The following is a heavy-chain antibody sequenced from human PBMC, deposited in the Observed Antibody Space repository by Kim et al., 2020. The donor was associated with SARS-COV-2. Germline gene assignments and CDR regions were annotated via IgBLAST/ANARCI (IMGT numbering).Heavy chain of an antibody. CDR1: GGSISSYY. Sequence: SETLSLTCTVSGGSISSYYWSWIRQPPGKGLEWIGYIYYSGSTNYNPSLKSRVTISVDTSKNQFSLKLSSVTAADTAVYYCARGTRVPGKLYSGSYYVDYWGQGTLVTVSS. D-gene: IGHD1-26*01. CDR3: ARGTRVPGKLYSGSYYVDY. V-gene: IGHV4-59*01. CDR2: IYYSGST. J-gene: IGHJ4*02.